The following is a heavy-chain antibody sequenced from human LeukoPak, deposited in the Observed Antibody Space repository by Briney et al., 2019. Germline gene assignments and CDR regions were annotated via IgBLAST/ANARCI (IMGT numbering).Heavy chain of an antibody. V-gene: IGHV3-48*04. CDR2: ICSSSSSI. CDR1: GFTFSGYS. D-gene: IGHD6-13*01. CDR3: ARDLAAAGTGHFQH. Sequence: GGSLRLSCAASGFTFSGYSMNWVRQAPGKGLEWVSYICSSSSSIYSADSMKGRFTISRDNAKNSLYLQMNSLRAEDTAVYYCARDLAAAGTGHFQHWGQGTLVTVSS. J-gene: IGHJ1*01.